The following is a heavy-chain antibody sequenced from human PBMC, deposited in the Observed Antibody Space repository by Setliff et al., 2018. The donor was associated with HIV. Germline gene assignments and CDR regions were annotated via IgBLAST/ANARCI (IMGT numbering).Heavy chain of an antibody. J-gene: IGHJ5*02. D-gene: IGHD2-21*02. CDR3: AGRAVTAINNFDP. V-gene: IGHV4-59*01. CDR2: IHYSGTT. Sequence: SETLSLTCTVSAGSISNYYWSWIRQPPGKGLEWIGYIHYSGTTNYNPSLKSRITISVDTSKNQFSLKLSSVTAADTAVYYCAGRAVTAINNFDPWGQGTLVTVSS. CDR1: AGSISNYY.